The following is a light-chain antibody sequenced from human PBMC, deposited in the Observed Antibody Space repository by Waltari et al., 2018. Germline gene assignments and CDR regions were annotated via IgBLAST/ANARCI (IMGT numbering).Light chain of an antibody. CDR1: QGVDSW. V-gene: IGKV1-12*02. J-gene: IGKJ2*01. CDR2: AAS. Sequence: DIQMTQSPSSVSASVGDRVTITCRASQGVDSWLVWYQQKPGKAPNLLIYAASSLQSGVPSRFSGSGFGTDFTLTISSLQPEDSATYYCQQAIRVPYTFSQGTKLVIK. CDR3: QQAIRVPYT.